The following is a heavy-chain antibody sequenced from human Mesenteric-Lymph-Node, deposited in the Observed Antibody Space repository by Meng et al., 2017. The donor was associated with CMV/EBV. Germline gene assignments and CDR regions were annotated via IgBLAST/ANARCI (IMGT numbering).Heavy chain of an antibody. CDR1: GFTFSSYG. V-gene: IGHV3-33*06. D-gene: IGHD1-7*01. CDR2: IWYDGSNK. CDR3: AKEDWNFGGFGY. J-gene: IGHJ4*02. Sequence: GESLKISCAASGFTFSSYGMHWVRQAPGKGLEWVAVIWYDGSNKYYADSVKGRFTISRDNSKNTLYLQMNSLRAEDTAVYYCAKEDWNFGGFGYWGQGTLVTVSS.